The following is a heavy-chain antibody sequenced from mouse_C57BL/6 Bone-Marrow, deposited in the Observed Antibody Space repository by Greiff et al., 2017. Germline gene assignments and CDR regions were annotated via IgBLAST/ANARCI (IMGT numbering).Heavy chain of an antibody. CDR3: TTDGYFPYWYFDV. Sequence: VQLQQSGAELVRPGASVKLSCTASGFNIKDDYMHWVKQRPEQGLEWIGWIDPENGDTEYASKFQGKATITADTSSNTAYLQLSSLTSEDTAVYYCTTDGYFPYWYFDVWGTGTTVTVSS. CDR1: GFNIKDDY. J-gene: IGHJ1*03. V-gene: IGHV14-4*01. D-gene: IGHD2-3*01. CDR2: IDPENGDT.